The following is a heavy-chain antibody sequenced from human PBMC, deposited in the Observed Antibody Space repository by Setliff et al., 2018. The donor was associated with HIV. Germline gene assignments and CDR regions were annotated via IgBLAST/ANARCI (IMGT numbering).Heavy chain of an antibody. CDR3: ARGHLAAAEDY. CDR1: GFTFSNYG. Sequence: GGSLRLSCVVSGFTFSNYGMHWVRQAPGKGLEWVAVIWHDGNSQYYADSVKGRFTISRDNSKNTLYLQMNSLRAEDTAVYYCARGHLAAAEDYWGQGTLVTVSS. J-gene: IGHJ4*02. V-gene: IGHV3-30*19. CDR2: IWHDGNSQ. D-gene: IGHD6-13*01.